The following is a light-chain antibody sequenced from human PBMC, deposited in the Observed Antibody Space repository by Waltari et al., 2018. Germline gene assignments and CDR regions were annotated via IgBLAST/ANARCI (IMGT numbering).Light chain of an antibody. CDR1: ALPMRY. CDR3: YSKDNDGDQGV. J-gene: IGLJ3*02. CDR2: ENN. V-gene: IGLV3-10*01. Sequence: SYELTQPPSVSVSPGQSARITCSGDALPMRYVFWYQQKSGQAPVLAIHENNKRPSGIPERFSGSGSGTLATLTSSGAQVDDEADYYCYSKDNDGDQGVFGGGTKLTVL.